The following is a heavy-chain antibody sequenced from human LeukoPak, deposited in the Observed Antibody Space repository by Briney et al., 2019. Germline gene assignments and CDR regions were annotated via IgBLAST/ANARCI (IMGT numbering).Heavy chain of an antibody. CDR2: MYYSGST. CDR3: ARYYYDSSGYLRSGAFDI. D-gene: IGHD3-22*01. V-gene: IGHV4-31*03. CDR1: GGSISSGGYY. Sequence: SQTLSLTCTVSGGSISSGGYYWSWIRQHPGKGLEWIRYMYYSGSTYYNPSLKGRVTISVDTSKNQFSLKLSSVTAADTAVCYCARYYYDSSGYLRSGAFDIWGQGAIVTVSS. J-gene: IGHJ3*02.